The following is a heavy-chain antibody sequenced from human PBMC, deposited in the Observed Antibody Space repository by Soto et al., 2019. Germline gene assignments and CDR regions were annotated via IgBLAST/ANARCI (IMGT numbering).Heavy chain of an antibody. V-gene: IGHV1-3*04. CDR2: INTGNGDT. J-gene: IGHJ4*02. CDR1: GYTLNHYA. CDR3: ARGSCSGGICVYYFDY. Sequence: QVQLVQSGAEVTKPGASVNISCKASGYTLNHYALHWVRQAPGQRPEWMGWINTGNGDTKYSQKFQGRVTITRDTSANTVYMDLSSLSSEDTAVYYCARGSCSGGICVYYFDYWGPGTLVTVSS. D-gene: IGHD2-15*01.